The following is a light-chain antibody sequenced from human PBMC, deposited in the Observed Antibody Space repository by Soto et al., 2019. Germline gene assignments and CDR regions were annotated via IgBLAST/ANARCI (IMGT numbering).Light chain of an antibody. CDR1: DIVRQN. J-gene: IGLJ3*02. CDR2: RDT. CDR3: QVWDNCKVV. Sequence: SYDLTQPLSVSVALGQTAIIPCEGNDIVRQNVHWYQQKPGQAPVLVIFRDTNRPSGIPERFSGSNLGNTATMTISRAKLGDESEYYCQVWDNCKVVFGGETEWPVL. V-gene: IGLV3-9*01.